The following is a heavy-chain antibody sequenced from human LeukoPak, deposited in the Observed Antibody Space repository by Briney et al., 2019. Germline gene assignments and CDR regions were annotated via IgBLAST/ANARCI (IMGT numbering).Heavy chain of an antibody. D-gene: IGHD3-10*01. J-gene: IGHJ4*02. Sequence: GGSLRLSCAASEFTFSRYGMHWVRQAPGKGLEWVAFIRYDGSNKYYADSVKGRFTISRDNSKNTLYLQMNSLRAEDTAVYYCARVGSGTSYRPFDYWGQGTPVTVSS. V-gene: IGHV3-30*02. CDR1: EFTFSRYG. CDR2: IRYDGSNK. CDR3: ARVGSGTSYRPFDY.